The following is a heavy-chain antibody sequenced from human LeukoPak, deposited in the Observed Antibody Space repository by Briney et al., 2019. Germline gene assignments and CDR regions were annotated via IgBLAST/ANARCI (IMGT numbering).Heavy chain of an antibody. CDR1: GFTFSSYA. J-gene: IGHJ6*03. D-gene: IGHD2-2*01. Sequence: GGSLRLSCAASGFTFSSYAMSWVRQAPGKGLEWVSAISGSGGSTYYADSVKGRFTISRDNSKNTLYLQMNSLRAEDTAVYYCASNRGDIVVVPAAIQYYYYYYMDVWGKGTTVTVSS. CDR2: ISGSGGST. V-gene: IGHV3-23*01. CDR3: ASNRGDIVVVPAAIQYYYYYYMDV.